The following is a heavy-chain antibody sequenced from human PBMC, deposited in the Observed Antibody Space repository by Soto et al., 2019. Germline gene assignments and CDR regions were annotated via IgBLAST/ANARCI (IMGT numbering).Heavy chain of an antibody. CDR3: ARDPPHGGTSSWDADS. J-gene: IGHJ4*02. D-gene: IGHD2-15*01. Sequence: PGGSLRLSCAASGFTFSSYAMHWVRQAPGRGLEWVAVISYDGSNKYYADSVKGRFTISRDNSKNTLYLQMNSLRAEGTAVYYCARDPPHGGTSSWDADSWGQGNLV. V-gene: IGHV3-30-3*01. CDR1: GFTFSSYA. CDR2: ISYDGSNK.